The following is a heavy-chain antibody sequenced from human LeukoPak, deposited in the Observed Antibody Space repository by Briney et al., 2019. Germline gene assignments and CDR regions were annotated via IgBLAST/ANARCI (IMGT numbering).Heavy chain of an antibody. D-gene: IGHD1-26*01. CDR3: AEEVGSTYPTLDF. Sequence: GGSLRLSCAASGFIFTKAWMSWVRQAPGKGLEWVSTISGSGINTYYADSVRGRFAISRDNSKNILYLQMNILRAEDTALYFCAEEVGSTYPTLDFWGQGTLVTVSS. V-gene: IGHV3-23*01. CDR2: ISGSGINT. J-gene: IGHJ4*02. CDR1: GFIFTKAW.